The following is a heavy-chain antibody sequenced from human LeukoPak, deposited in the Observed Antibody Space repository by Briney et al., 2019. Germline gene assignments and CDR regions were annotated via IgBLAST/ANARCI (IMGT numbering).Heavy chain of an antibody. CDR3: ARDTVRAHYYYGMDV. D-gene: IGHD4-11*01. Sequence: PGGSLRLSCEASGFTFSNYAMSWVRQAPGKGLEWVSYISSSSSTIYYADSVKGRFTISRDNAKNSLYLQMNSLRDEDTAVYYCARDTVRAHYYYGMDVWGQGTTVTVSS. CDR1: GFTFSNYA. V-gene: IGHV3-48*02. CDR2: ISSSSSTI. J-gene: IGHJ6*02.